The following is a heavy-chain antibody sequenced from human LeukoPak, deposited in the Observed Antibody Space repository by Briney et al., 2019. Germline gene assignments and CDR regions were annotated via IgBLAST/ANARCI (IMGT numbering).Heavy chain of an antibody. CDR2: IYYSGST. CDR1: GGSISTYY. Sequence: SETLSLTCTASGGSISTYYWIWIRQPPGKGLEWIGYIYYSGSTNYNPSLKSRVSISVDTSKNQLSLKLSSVTPADTAVYYCARAGRGTGIAASPIWGQGTMVTVSS. V-gene: IGHV4-59*01. D-gene: IGHD6-25*01. J-gene: IGHJ3*02. CDR3: ARAGRGTGIAASPI.